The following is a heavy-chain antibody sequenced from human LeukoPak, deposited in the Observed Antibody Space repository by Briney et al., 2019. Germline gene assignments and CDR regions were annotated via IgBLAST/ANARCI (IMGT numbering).Heavy chain of an antibody. J-gene: IGHJ6*03. CDR1: GFTFSSYE. CDR2: ISSSGSTI. CDR3: ARDGAEYYYYMDV. V-gene: IGHV3-48*03. Sequence: PGGSLRLSCAVSGFTFSSYEMNWVRQAPGKGLEWVSYISSSGSTIYYADSVKGRFTISRDNAKNSLYLQMNSLRAEDTAVYYCARDGAEYYYYMDVWGKGTTVTVSS.